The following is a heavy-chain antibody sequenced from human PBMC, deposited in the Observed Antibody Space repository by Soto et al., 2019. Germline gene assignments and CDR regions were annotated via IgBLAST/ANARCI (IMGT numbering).Heavy chain of an antibody. J-gene: IGHJ6*02. Sequence: PGESLKISCKGSGYSFTSYWISWVRQMPGKGLEWMGRIDPSDSYTNYSPSFQGHVTISADKSISTAYLQWSSMKASDTAMYYCARETVVPAAIQGNYYYGMDVWGQGTTVTVSS. CDR2: IDPSDSYT. D-gene: IGHD2-2*02. CDR3: ARETVVPAAIQGNYYYGMDV. V-gene: IGHV5-10-1*01. CDR1: GYSFTSYW.